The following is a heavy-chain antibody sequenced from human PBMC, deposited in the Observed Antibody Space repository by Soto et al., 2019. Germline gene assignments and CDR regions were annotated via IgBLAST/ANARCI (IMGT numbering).Heavy chain of an antibody. CDR3: VRTSHYGSGSWNFDY. CDR2: TRNKANSYST. CDR1: GFTFSDHY. D-gene: IGHD3-10*01. Sequence: EVQLVESGGGLVQPGGSLRLSCAASGFTFSDHYMDWVLQAPGKGLEWVGRTRNKANSYSTEYAASVRGRFTISRDESKNSLYLQMNSLKTEDTAVYYCVRTSHYGSGSWNFDYWGQGTLVTVSS. V-gene: IGHV3-72*01. J-gene: IGHJ4*02.